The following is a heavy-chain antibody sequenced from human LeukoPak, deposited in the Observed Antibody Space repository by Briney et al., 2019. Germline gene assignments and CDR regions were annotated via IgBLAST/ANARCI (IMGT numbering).Heavy chain of an antibody. D-gene: IGHD4-11*01. CDR3: ARRRGTVTGYYYYYYMDV. Sequence: ASVKVSCKASGYTFTGYYMHWVRQAPGQGLEWMGWINPNSGGTNYAQKFQGRVTMTRDTSISTAYMELSRLRSDDTAVYYCARRRGTVTGYYYYYYMDVWGKGTTVTVSS. CDR2: INPNSGGT. J-gene: IGHJ6*03. V-gene: IGHV1-2*02. CDR1: GYTFTGYY.